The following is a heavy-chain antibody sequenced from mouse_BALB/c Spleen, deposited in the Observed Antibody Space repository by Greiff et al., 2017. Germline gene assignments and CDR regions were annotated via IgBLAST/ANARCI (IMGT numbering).Heavy chain of an antibody. CDR2: ISSGSSTI. CDR3: ARSSYYGSSSPYYYAMDY. CDR1: GFTFSSFG. V-gene: IGHV5-17*02. J-gene: IGHJ4*01. D-gene: IGHD1-1*01. Sequence: DVMLVESGGGLVQPGGSRKLSCAASGFTFSSFGMHWVRQAPEKGLEWVAYISSGSSTIYYADTVKGRFTISRDNPKNTLFLQMTSLRSEDTAMYYCARSSYYGSSSPYYYAMDYWGQGTSVTVSS.